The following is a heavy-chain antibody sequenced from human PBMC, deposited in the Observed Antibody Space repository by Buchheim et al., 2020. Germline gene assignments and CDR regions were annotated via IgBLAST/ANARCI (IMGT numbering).Heavy chain of an antibody. J-gene: IGHJ6*01. D-gene: IGHD2-21*02. V-gene: IGHV1-46*01. CDR2: INPSGGST. Sequence: QVQLVQSGAEVKKPGASVKVSCKASGYTFTSYYMHWVRQAPGQGLEWMGIINPSGGSTSYAQKFQGRVTRTRDTSTSTGYMELSSLRSEDTAVYYCARATLPDDYYYGMDVWGQGTT. CDR1: GYTFTSYY. CDR3: ARATLPDDYYYGMDV.